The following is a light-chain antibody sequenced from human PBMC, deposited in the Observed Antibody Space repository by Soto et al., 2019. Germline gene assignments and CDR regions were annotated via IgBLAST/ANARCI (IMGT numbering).Light chain of an antibody. CDR1: SSDVGGYNF. CDR2: EVT. Sequence: QAVVTQEPSASGSPGQSVTISCTGTSSDVGGYNFVSWYQQHPGKAPKLMIYEVTKRPSGVPSRFSGSKSGNTASLTVSGLQAEDEADYYCSSYAGSSNLGVFGGGTKLTVL. CDR3: SSYAGSSNLGV. V-gene: IGLV2-8*01. J-gene: IGLJ3*02.